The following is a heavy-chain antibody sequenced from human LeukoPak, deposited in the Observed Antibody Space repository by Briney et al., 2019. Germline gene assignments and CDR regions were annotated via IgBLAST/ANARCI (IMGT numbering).Heavy chain of an antibody. V-gene: IGHV3-23*01. CDR1: GLTFSNYA. Sequence: GGSLRLSCVASGLTFSNYAITWVRQAPGKGLEWVSGISGSGTTTFYAESVKGRFTISRDNSKNTLSLQMNSLRAEDTAIYHCAKLSVGTTMLGAFDLWGQGTMVTVSS. J-gene: IGHJ3*01. D-gene: IGHD1-26*01. CDR3: AKLSVGTTMLGAFDL. CDR2: ISGSGTTT.